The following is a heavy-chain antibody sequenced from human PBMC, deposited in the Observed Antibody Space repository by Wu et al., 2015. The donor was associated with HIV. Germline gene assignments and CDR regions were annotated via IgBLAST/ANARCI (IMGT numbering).Heavy chain of an antibody. CDR2: INPYNGDT. CDR3: ARGMGHCSSTSCARAFDI. CDR1: GYTFTRYV. Sequence: QVQLVQSGTEVKKPGASVKVSCKASGYTFTRYVMSWLRQAPGQGLEWMGWINPYNGDTNYAQKFQGRVTMTTATSTSTAYMELRSLRSDDTAVYYCARGMGHCSSTSCARAFDIWGQGTMVTVSS. J-gene: IGHJ3*02. D-gene: IGHD2-2*01. V-gene: IGHV1-18*01.